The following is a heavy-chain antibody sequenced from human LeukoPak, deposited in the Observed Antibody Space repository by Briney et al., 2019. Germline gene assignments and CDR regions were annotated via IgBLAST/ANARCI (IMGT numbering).Heavy chain of an antibody. CDR2: INPNSGGT. D-gene: IGHD3-10*01. CDR3: AREGITISNWFDP. J-gene: IGHJ5*02. V-gene: IGHV1-2*02. CDR1: GYTFTGYY. Sequence: ASVKVSCKASGYTFTGYYMHWVRQAPGQGLEWMGWINPNSGGTNYAQKFQGRVTMTGDTSISTAYMELSRLRSDDTAVYYCAREGITISNWFDPWGQGTLVTVSS.